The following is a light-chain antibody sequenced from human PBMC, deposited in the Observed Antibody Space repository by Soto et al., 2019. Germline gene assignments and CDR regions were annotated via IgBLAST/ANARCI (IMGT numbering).Light chain of an antibody. J-gene: IGLJ2*01. CDR3: QIWDGTLQHVI. CDR2: DVY. Sequence: SYELTQSPSVSVAPGQTATISCSGHDIGSQSVHWYQQRAGQAPVLVIYDVYDRPSGISERFSGSISATTATLTISRVEVGDEADYYCQIWDGTLQHVIFGGGTKLTVL. V-gene: IGLV3-21*02. CDR1: DIGSQS.